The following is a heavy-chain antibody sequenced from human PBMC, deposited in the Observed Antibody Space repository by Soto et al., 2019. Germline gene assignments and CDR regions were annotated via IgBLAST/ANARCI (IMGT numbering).Heavy chain of an antibody. Sequence: PGGALKPSFAASGFTFDDYAIHWVRQAQGKGLEWVSGISWKSGSIGYADSVKGRFTISRDNAKNSLYLQMNSLRAEDTALYYCAKDNRYHYYYMDVWGKGT. V-gene: IGHV3-9*01. CDR3: AKDNRYHYYYMDV. J-gene: IGHJ6*03. CDR1: GFTFDDYA. D-gene: IGHD1-20*01. CDR2: ISWKSGSI.